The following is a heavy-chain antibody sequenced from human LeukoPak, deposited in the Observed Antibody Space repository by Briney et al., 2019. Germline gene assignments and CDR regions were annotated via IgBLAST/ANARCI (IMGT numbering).Heavy chain of an antibody. CDR2: ISSSSSYI. J-gene: IGHJ4*02. CDR1: GFTFSSYS. Sequence: KPGGSLRLSCAASGFTFSSYSMNWVRQAPGKGLEWVSSISSSSSYIYYADSVKGRFTISRDNAKNSLYLQMNSLRAEDTAVYYCARDLSSGVLMVSFDYWGQGTLVTVSS. D-gene: IGHD2-8*01. V-gene: IGHV3-21*01. CDR3: ARDLSSGVLMVSFDY.